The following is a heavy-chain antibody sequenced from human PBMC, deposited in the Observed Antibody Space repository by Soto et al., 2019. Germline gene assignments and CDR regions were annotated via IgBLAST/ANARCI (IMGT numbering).Heavy chain of an antibody. D-gene: IGHD1-26*01. Sequence: EVQLVESGGGLVQPGGSLRLSCAASGFTFSNYDMHRVRQATGKGLEWVSSIGTAGDTYYPGSVKGRFTIARENTKNSLYLQMNSLRAGDTAVYYCVRDRLPVGAYFDLWGRGSLVPVSS. CDR1: GFTFSNYD. CDR2: IGTAGDT. V-gene: IGHV3-13*04. CDR3: VRDRLPVGAYFDL. J-gene: IGHJ2*01.